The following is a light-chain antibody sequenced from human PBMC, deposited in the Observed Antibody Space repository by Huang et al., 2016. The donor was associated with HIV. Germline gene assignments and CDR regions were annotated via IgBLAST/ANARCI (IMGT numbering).Light chain of an antibody. CDR3: MQGVHPPLT. CDR2: EVS. J-gene: IGKJ4*01. Sequence: DIVMTQTPLSLSVTPGQAASISCKSSQSLLHSDGKTYLYWFVQKPGQSPQLLISEVSRRFAGVPDRVSGSGSGTAFTLIISRVQAEDVGIYFCMQGVHPPLTFGGGTKVDI. CDR1: QSLLHSDGKTY. V-gene: IGKV2-29*02.